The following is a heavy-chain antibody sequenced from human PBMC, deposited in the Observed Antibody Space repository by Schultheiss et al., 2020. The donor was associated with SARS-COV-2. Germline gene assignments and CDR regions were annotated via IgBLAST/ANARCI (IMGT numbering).Heavy chain of an antibody. V-gene: IGHV4-31*03. D-gene: IGHD2-15*01. CDR1: GGSVSSGSYY. CDR2: THYSGDTYSGDT. J-gene: IGHJ1*01. Sequence: SQTLSLTCTVSGGSVSSGSYYWSWIRQPPGKGLEWIGYTHYSGDTYSGDTYYNPSLKSRVTISVDTSKNQFSLKLRSVTATDTAVYYCASTSDIVVAVATAWGQGTLVTVSS. CDR3: ASTSDIVVAVATA.